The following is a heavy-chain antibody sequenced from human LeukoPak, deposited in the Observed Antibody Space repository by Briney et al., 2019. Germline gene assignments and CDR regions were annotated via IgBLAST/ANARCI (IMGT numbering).Heavy chain of an antibody. D-gene: IGHD2/OR15-2a*01. J-gene: IGHJ3*02. V-gene: IGHV3-53*01. CDR2: IYSGGST. CDR1: GFTVSSNY. Sequence: PGGSLRLSCAASGFTVSSNYMSWVRQAPGKGLEWVSVIYSGGSTYYADSVKGRFTISRDDAKTSVYLQMNSLRDEDTAIYYCARDNIWAFDIWGQGTMVTVAS. CDR3: ARDNIWAFDI.